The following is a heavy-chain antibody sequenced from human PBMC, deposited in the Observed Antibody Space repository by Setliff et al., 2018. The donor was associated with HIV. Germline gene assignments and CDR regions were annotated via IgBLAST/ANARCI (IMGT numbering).Heavy chain of an antibody. CDR3: ARGWYYYGSAVYYMDV. Sequence: SVKVSCKASGGTFSSYAISWVRQAPGQGLEWMGGIIPIFGTANDAQKFQGRVTITTDESTRPAYMELSSLRSEDTAVYYCARGWYYYGSAVYYMDVWGKGTTVTVSS. CDR1: GGTFSSYA. CDR2: IIPIFGTA. D-gene: IGHD3-10*01. J-gene: IGHJ6*03. V-gene: IGHV1-69*05.